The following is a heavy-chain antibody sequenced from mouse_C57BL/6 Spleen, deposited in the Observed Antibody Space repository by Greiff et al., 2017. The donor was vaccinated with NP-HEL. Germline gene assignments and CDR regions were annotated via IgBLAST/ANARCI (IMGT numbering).Heavy chain of an antibody. J-gene: IGHJ3*01. Sequence: EVQLVESGPGLVKPSQSLSLTCSVTGYSITSGYYWNWIRQFPGNKLEWMGYISYDGSNNYNPSLKNRISITRDTSKNQFFLKLNSVTTEDTATYYCARGAVTTGPGFAYWGQGTLVTVSA. CDR2: ISYDGSN. CDR3: ARGAVTTGPGFAY. CDR1: GYSITSGYY. V-gene: IGHV3-6*01. D-gene: IGHD2-2*01.